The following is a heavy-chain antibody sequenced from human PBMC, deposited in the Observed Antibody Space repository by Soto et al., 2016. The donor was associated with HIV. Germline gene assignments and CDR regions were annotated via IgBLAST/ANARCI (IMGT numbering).Heavy chain of an antibody. V-gene: IGHV3-23*01. CDR2: IDGPTTNT. D-gene: IGHD1-1*01. Sequence: EVRLLESGGDLVEPGGSSRLSCAASGFTFRNYAMKWVRQAPGKGLEWISTIDGPTTNTHYADSVEGRFTISRDNSKNTVYLQMNSLRAADTAIYYCVSWISNHFDYWGQGTLVTVS. CDR1: GFTFRNYA. J-gene: IGHJ4*02. CDR3: VSWISNHFDY.